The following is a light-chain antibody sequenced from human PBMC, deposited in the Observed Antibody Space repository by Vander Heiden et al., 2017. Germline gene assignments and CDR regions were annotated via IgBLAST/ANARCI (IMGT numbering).Light chain of an antibody. V-gene: IGKV1-33*01. CDR2: DAS. Sequence: DIQMTQSSSSLSASVGDRITITCQASQDIRNFLNWYQVKPGKAPKLLIYDASNLETGVPSRFSGSGSGTDFTLTISSLQPEDIAAYYCQQFDDRPPLIFGGGTKV. J-gene: IGKJ4*01. CDR3: QQFDDRPPLI. CDR1: QDIRNF.